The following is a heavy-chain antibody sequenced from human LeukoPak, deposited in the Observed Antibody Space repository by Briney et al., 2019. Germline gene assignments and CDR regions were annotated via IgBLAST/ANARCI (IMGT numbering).Heavy chain of an antibody. D-gene: IGHD2-21*02. V-gene: IGHV3-66*01. CDR1: GFTVSSHY. CDR3: DRDQVGCGGDSCGDAIDL. Sequence: GGCLTLSCAASGFTVSSHYIKSVRQPPGKGLEWVSVLYAEGGTTYADGGKSRFNVSRVNSKNTLYSQMNSLRVEDTAVYYCDRDQVGCGGDSCGDAIDLWGQGTLVTVSS. J-gene: IGHJ3*01. CDR2: LYAEGGT.